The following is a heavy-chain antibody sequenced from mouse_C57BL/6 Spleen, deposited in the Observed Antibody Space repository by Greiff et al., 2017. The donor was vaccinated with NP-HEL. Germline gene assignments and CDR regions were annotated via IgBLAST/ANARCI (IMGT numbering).Heavy chain of an antibody. V-gene: IGHV5-4*03. J-gene: IGHJ1*03. CDR2: ISDGGSYT. CDR1: GFTFSSYA. Sequence: EVKLMESGGGLVKPGGSLKLSCAASGFTFSSYAMSWVRQTPEKRLEWVATISDGGSYTYYPDNVKGRFTISRDNAKNNLYLQMSHLKSEDTAMYYCARGKAYYRYFDVWGTGTTVTVSS. CDR3: ARGKAYYRYFDV. D-gene: IGHD2-12*01.